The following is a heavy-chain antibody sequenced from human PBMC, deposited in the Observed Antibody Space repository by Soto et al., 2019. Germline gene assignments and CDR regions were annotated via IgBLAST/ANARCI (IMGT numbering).Heavy chain of an antibody. J-gene: IGHJ4*02. Sequence: QVQLVESGGGVVQPGRSLRLSCAASGFSFSSYGMHWVRQAPGKGLEWVAVIWYDGSNKYYADSVKGRFTISRDNSKNTLYLQMNRLRAEDKAVYYCASDAIAGQSYFDYWGQVTLVTVSS. D-gene: IGHD6-13*01. CDR1: GFSFSSYG. V-gene: IGHV3-33*01. CDR2: IWYDGSNK. CDR3: ASDAIAGQSYFDY.